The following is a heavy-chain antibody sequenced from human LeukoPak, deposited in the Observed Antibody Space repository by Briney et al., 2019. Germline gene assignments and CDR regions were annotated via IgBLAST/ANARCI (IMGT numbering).Heavy chain of an antibody. CDR2: INHSGST. CDR1: GGSISSGCYY. J-gene: IGHJ4*02. Sequence: SETLSLTCTVSGGSISSGCYYWSWIRQHPGKGLEWIGEINHSGSTNYNPSLKSRVTISVDTSKNQFSLKLSSVTAADTAVYYCARGLGYYDSSGQYWGQGTLVTVSS. D-gene: IGHD3-22*01. CDR3: ARGLGYYDSSGQY. V-gene: IGHV4-39*07.